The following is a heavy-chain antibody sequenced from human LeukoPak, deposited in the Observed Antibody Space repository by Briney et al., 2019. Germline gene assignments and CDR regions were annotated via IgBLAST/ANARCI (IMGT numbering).Heavy chain of an antibody. CDR3: ARRYYGSGRGDYFDY. Sequence: PGGSLRLSCAASGFTFSSYGMSWVRQAPGKGLEWVSAISGSGGSTYYADSVKGRFTISRDNSKNTLYLQMNSLRAEDTAVYYCARRYYGSGRGDYFDYWGQGTLVTVSS. V-gene: IGHV3-23*01. D-gene: IGHD3-10*01. CDR2: ISGSGGST. CDR1: GFTFSSYG. J-gene: IGHJ4*02.